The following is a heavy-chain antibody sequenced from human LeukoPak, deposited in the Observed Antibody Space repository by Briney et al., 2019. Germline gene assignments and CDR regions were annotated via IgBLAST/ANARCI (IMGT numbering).Heavy chain of an antibody. CDR2: INSDESST. D-gene: IGHD4-23*01. Sequence: PGGSLRLSCAASGFTFSTYWMHWVGQAPGKGLVWVSRINSDESSTTYAASVKGRFTISRDNAKNTLYLQMNSLRADDTAVYYCASGSFYGGVAFDYWGQGTLVTVSS. CDR1: GFTFSTYW. CDR3: ASGSFYGGVAFDY. V-gene: IGHV3-74*01. J-gene: IGHJ4*02.